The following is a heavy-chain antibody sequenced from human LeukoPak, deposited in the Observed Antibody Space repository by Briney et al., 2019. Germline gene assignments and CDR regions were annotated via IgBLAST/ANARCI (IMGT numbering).Heavy chain of an antibody. CDR1: GFTFSDYY. D-gene: IGHD6-13*01. CDR3: AREVPGYSSSWYYDY. CDR2: ISSSGSTI. Sequence: GGSLRLSCAASGFTFSDYYMSWIRQAPGKGLEWVSYISSSGSTIYYADPVKGRFTISRDNAKNSLYLQMNSLRAEDTAVYYCAREVPGYSSSWYYDYWGQGTLVTVSS. J-gene: IGHJ4*02. V-gene: IGHV3-11*04.